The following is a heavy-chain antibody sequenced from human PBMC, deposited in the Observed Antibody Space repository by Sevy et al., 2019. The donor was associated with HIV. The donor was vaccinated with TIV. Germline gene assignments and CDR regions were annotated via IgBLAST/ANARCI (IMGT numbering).Heavy chain of an antibody. Sequence: GGSLRLSCAASGFTFSSYWMSWVRQAPGKGLEWVANIKQDGSEKYYVDSVKGRFTISRDNAKNSLYLQMNSLRAEDTAMYYCARGWLRSTTTHFDYWGQGTLVTVSS. D-gene: IGHD6-19*01. CDR2: IKQDGSEK. V-gene: IGHV3-7*01. J-gene: IGHJ4*02. CDR3: ARGWLRSTTTHFDY. CDR1: GFTFSSYW.